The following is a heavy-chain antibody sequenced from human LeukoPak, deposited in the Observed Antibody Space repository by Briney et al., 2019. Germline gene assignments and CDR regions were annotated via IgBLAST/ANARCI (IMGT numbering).Heavy chain of an antibody. Sequence: GGSLRLSCAAPGFTFTSYAMSWVRQAPGKGLEWVSAIIGSGGGTYYADSVKGAVTISRDNSKSTLYLQMNSLSDDETAVYYCAKRPAGMWVNLDYWGQGTLVTVSS. D-gene: IGHD1-14*01. J-gene: IGHJ4*02. CDR1: GFTFTSYA. CDR3: AKRPAGMWVNLDY. V-gene: IGHV3-23*01. CDR2: IIGSGGGT.